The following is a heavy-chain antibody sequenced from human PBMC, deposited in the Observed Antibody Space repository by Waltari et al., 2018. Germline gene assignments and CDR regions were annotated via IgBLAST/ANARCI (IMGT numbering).Heavy chain of an antibody. V-gene: IGHV3-21*01. J-gene: IGHJ3*01. CDR3: ARYCSGTNCQEAFDF. Sequence: EVQLVESGGGLVKPGGSLRLSCAASGLTFSNYILNWVRQPPGKGLGWVSSISCPSTSITNTDSVKGRFTLSRDNAKNSLYLQMNSLRAEDTAVYYCARYCSGTNCQEAFDFWGQGTMVTVSS. D-gene: IGHD2-2*01. CDR2: ISCPSTSI. CDR1: GLTFSNYI.